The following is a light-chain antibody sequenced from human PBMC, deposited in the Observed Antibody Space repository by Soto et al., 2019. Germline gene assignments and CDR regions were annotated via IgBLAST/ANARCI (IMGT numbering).Light chain of an antibody. V-gene: IGKV1-6*01. CDR2: GAS. CDR1: QGIGNA. CDR3: QQYYRYPWT. Sequence: AIQMTQSPSSLSASVGDRVTISCRASQGIGNALGWYQQKPGKPPKVLIYGASSLQSGVPSKFSGSGSGTDFTLTFSDMQPDDFATYYCQQYYRYPWTFGQGTKVEIK. J-gene: IGKJ1*01.